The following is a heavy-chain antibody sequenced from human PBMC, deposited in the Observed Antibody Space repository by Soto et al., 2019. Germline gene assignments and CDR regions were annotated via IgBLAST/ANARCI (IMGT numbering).Heavy chain of an antibody. CDR1: GGSISSYY. Sequence: SETLSLTCTVSGGSISSYYWSWIRQPAGKGLEWIGRIYTSGSTSYNPSLKSRVTMSVGTSKNQFSLKLSSVTAADTAVYYCARVHYDFRSGGGYGMDVWGQGTTVTVSS. J-gene: IGHJ6*02. CDR2: IYTSGST. D-gene: IGHD3-3*01. V-gene: IGHV4-4*07. CDR3: ARVHYDFRSGGGYGMDV.